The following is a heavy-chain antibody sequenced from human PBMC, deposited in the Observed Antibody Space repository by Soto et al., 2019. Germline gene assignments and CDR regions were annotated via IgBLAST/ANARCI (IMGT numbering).Heavy chain of an antibody. D-gene: IGHD5-12*01. CDR3: ARTAIVTTNWFDP. Sequence: QVHLQQWGAGLLKPSETLSLTCAVYGASFIGYYWTWIRQPPGKGLEWIGEINHRGSTNYNPSLKSRVTISIDTSKNQFSLKLTSVTAADTSVYYCARTAIVTTNWFDPWGQGTLVTVSS. CDR2: INHRGST. V-gene: IGHV4-34*02. J-gene: IGHJ5*02. CDR1: GASFIGYY.